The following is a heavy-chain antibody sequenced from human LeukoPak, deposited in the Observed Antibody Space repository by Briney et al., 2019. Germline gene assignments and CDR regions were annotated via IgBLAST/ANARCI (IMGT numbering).Heavy chain of an antibody. CDR2: MNPNSGNT. J-gene: IGHJ3*02. CDR3: ARARITIFGVPLAGDAFDI. CDR1: GYTFTSYD. V-gene: IGHV1-8*03. Sequence: GASVKVSCKASGYTFTSYDINWVRQATGQGLEWMGWMNPNSGNTGYAQKFQGRVTITRNTSISTAYMELSSLRSEDTAVYYCARARITIFGVPLAGDAFDIWGQGTMVTVSS. D-gene: IGHD3-3*01.